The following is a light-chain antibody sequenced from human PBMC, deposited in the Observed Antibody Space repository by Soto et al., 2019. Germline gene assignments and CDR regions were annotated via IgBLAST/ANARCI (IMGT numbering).Light chain of an antibody. CDR2: GAS. J-gene: IGKJ2*01. CDR3: QQYGSSPS. V-gene: IGKV3-20*01. Sequence: EIVLTQSPGTLSLSPGERATLSCRASQSINSDYLAWYQQKPGQAPRLLIYGASSRATGIPDRFSGSGSGTDFTLIISRLEPEDFALYYCQQYGSSPSFGQGTKLEI. CDR1: QSINSDY.